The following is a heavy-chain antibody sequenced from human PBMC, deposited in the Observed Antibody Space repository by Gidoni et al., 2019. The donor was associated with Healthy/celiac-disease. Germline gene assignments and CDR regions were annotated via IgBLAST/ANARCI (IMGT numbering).Heavy chain of an antibody. CDR2: INPSGGST. J-gene: IGHJ4*02. D-gene: IGHD3-9*01. CDR3: ARDRQTYYDILTGYDSPDY. CDR1: GYTFTSYY. Sequence: KASGYTFTSYYMHWVRQAPGQGLEWMGIINPSGGSTSYAQKFQGRVTMNRDTSTSTVYMELSSLRSEDTAVYYCARDRQTYYDILTGYDSPDYWGQGTLVTVSS. V-gene: IGHV1-46*01.